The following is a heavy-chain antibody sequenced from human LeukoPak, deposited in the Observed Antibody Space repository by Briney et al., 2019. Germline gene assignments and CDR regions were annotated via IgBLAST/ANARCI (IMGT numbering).Heavy chain of an antibody. CDR1: GYSFTSNY. J-gene: IGHJ4*02. Sequence: ASVKVSCKASGYSFTSNYIHWVRQAPGQGLEWMGLIYPRDGSTSYAQKFQGRVTVTRDTSTSTVHMELSGLRSEDTAVYYCARDQEGFDYWGQGTLVTVSS. CDR2: IYPRDGST. V-gene: IGHV1-46*01. CDR3: ARDQEGFDY.